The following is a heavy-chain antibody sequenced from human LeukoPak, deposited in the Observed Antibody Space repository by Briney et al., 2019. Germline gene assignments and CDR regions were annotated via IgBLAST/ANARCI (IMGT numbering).Heavy chain of an antibody. V-gene: IGHV3-23*01. J-gene: IGHJ4*02. CDR2: ISGSGGST. CDR1: GFTFSSYV. D-gene: IGHD2-21*02. CDR3: AKAASYCGGDCYYFDC. Sequence: GGSLRLSCAASGFTFSSYVMSWVRQPPGKGLEWVSAISGSGGSTYYADSVKGRFTISRDNSKNTLYLQMNSLRAEDTAVYYCAKAASYCGGDCYYFDCWGQGTRVTVSS.